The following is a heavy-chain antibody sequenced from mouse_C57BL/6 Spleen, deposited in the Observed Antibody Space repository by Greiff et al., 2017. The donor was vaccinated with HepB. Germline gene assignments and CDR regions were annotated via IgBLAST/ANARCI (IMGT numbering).Heavy chain of an antibody. CDR1: GYTFTSYG. J-gene: IGHJ3*01. CDR2: IYPRSGNT. Sequence: VKLVESGAELARPGASVKLSCKASGYTFTSYGISWVKQRTGQGLEWIGEIYPRSGNTYYNEKFKGKATLTADKSSSTAYMELRCLTSEDSAVYFCAEGSTVAYWGQGTLVTVSA. CDR3: AEGSTVAY. D-gene: IGHD2-1*01. V-gene: IGHV1-81*01.